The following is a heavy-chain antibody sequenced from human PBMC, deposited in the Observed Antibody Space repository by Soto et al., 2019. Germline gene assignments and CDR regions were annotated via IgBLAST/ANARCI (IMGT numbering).Heavy chain of an antibody. D-gene: IGHD3-3*01. CDR2: IDPGDSYT. Sequence: PGESLKISCKGSGYSFSSYKIYWVRQMPGRGLEWVGMIDPGDSYTKYSPSFQGHVTLSADKSIGTAYLQWNALEASDTAIYYCSRVDFWSGYYIDYWGQGTLVTVSS. CDR1: GYSFSSYK. J-gene: IGHJ4*02. V-gene: IGHV5-10-1*01. CDR3: SRVDFWSGYYIDY.